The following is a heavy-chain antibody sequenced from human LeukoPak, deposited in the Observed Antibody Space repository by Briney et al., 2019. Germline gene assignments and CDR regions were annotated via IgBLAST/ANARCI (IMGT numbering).Heavy chain of an antibody. J-gene: IGHJ2*01. V-gene: IGHV1-24*01. CDR1: GYTLTELS. Sequence: ASVKVSCKVSGYTLTELSMHWVRQAPGKGLEWMGGFDPEDGETIYAQKFQGRVTMTEDTSTDTAYMELNSLRSEDTAVYYCATIRASPRVVPAAGRYFDLWGRGTLVTVSS. CDR3: ATIRASPRVVPAAGRYFDL. D-gene: IGHD2-2*01. CDR2: FDPEDGET.